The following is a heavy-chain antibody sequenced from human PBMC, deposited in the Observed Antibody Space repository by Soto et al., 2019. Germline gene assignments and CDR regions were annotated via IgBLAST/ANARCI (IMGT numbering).Heavy chain of an antibody. D-gene: IGHD6-19*01. CDR3: AAKTGGGWEDGMDV. CDR1: GGSISSSIYY. Sequence: SETLSLTCTVSGGSISSSIYYWGWLRQPPGKGLEWIGSIYYSGSTYYNPSLKSRVTISVDTSKNQFSLKLSSVAAADTAVYFCAAKTGGGWEDGMDVWGQGTTVTVSS. V-gene: IGHV4-39*01. CDR2: IYYSGST. J-gene: IGHJ6*02.